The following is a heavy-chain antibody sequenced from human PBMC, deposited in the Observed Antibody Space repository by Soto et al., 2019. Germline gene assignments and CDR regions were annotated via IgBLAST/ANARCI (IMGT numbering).Heavy chain of an antibody. D-gene: IGHD1-26*01. CDR3: AREGAAAPLTPGGMDV. J-gene: IGHJ6*02. CDR2: IIPIFGTA. Sequence: QVQLVQSGAEVKKPGSSVKVSCKASGGTFSSYAISWVRQAPGQGLEWMGGIIPIFGTANYAQKFQGRVTITADESTRTAYMELSSLRSEDTAVYYCAREGAAAPLTPGGMDVWGQGTTVTVSS. V-gene: IGHV1-69*01. CDR1: GGTFSSYA.